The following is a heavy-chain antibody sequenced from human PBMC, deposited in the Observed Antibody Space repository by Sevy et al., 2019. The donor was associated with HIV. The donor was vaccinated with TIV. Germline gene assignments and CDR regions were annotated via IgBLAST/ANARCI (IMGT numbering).Heavy chain of an antibody. CDR1: GGSFSGYY. D-gene: IGHD2-2*01. CDR3: ARGEAAVPASSKEHGMDV. Sequence: SETLSLTCAVYGGSFSGYYWSWIRQPPGKGLEWIGEINHSGSTNYNPSLKSRVTISVDTSKNQFSLKLSSVTAADTAVYYCARGEAAVPASSKEHGMDVWGQGTTVTVSS. CDR2: INHSGST. V-gene: IGHV4-34*01. J-gene: IGHJ6*02.